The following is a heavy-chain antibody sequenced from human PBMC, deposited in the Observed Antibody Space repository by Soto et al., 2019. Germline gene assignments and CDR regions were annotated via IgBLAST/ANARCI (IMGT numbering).Heavy chain of an antibody. Sequence: SETLSLTCTVSAGSISSGGYYWSCIRQHPGKGLEWIGYISYSGSTYYNPSLKSPVTISVATSKNQFSLKLSSATAADTAAYYCARVNSRGSVLDCPRGMDVWGQGTTVTVSS. J-gene: IGHJ6*02. CDR2: ISYSGST. CDR3: ARVNSRGSVLDCPRGMDV. CDR1: AGSISSGGYY. V-gene: IGHV4-31*01. D-gene: IGHD2-15*01.